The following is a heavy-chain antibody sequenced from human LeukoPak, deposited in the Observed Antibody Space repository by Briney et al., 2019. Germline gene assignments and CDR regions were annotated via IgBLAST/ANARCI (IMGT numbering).Heavy chain of an antibody. D-gene: IGHD2-2*02. Sequence: GGSLRLSCAASGFTFSSYSMNWVRQAPGKGLEWVSYTSSSSSTIYYADSVKGRFTISRDNAKNSLYLQMNSLSAEDTAVYYCASSPAAIPNYYYYMDVWGKGTTVTVSS. CDR3: ASSPAAIPNYYYYMDV. CDR2: TSSSSSTI. J-gene: IGHJ6*03. CDR1: GFTFSSYS. V-gene: IGHV3-48*04.